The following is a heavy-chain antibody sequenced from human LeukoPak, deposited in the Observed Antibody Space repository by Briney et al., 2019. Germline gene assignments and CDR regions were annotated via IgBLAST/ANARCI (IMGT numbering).Heavy chain of an antibody. CDR1: GFTVTSNY. J-gene: IGHJ4*02. V-gene: IGHV3-66*01. CDR2: IYSGGST. CDR3: AREVYY. Sequence: PGRSLRLSCAASGFTVTSNYMCWVRQSPGKGLEWVSVIYSGGSTYYEDSVKGRFTISRDNSKNTLYLQMNSLRAEDTAVYYCAREVYYWGQGTLVTVSS.